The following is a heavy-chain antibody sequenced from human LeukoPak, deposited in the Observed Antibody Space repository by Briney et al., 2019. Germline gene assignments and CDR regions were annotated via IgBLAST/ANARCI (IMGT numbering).Heavy chain of an antibody. D-gene: IGHD5/OR15-5a*01. CDR3: ARESSVYYGMTS. J-gene: IGHJ6*02. CDR1: GFTFSSYS. CDR2: ISSSSTI. V-gene: IGHV3-48*01. Sequence: PGGSLRLSCAASGFTFSSYSMNWVRQAPGKGLEWVSYISSSSTIYYADSVKGRFTISRDNAKNSLYLQMNSLRAEDTAVYYCARESSVYYGMTSGAKGPRSPSP.